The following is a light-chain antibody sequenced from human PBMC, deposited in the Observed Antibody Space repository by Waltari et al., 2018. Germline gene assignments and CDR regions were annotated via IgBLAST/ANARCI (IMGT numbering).Light chain of an antibody. V-gene: IGKV1-27*01. CDR3: QNYNRAPLLS. Sequence: DIQLTPSLFSLSASVGDRVTITCRASQGITDYLAGYQQKPGKVPKLLIYTASTLQSRVPSRFSGSGSCTDFSLTISSLQPEDVATYYCQNYNRAPLLSFGGGTKVEIK. CDR1: QGITDY. J-gene: IGKJ4*01. CDR2: TAS.